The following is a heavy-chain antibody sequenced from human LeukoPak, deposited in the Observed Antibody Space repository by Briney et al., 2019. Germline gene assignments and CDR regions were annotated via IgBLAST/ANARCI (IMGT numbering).Heavy chain of an antibody. CDR2: ISYDGSNK. Sequence: GRSLRLSCAASGFTFSSYAMHWVRQAPGKGLEWVAVISYDGSNKYYADSVKGRFTISRDNSKNTPYLQMNSLRAEDTAVYYCARVRVRGVPLSMDVWGKGTTVTVSS. V-gene: IGHV3-30*04. D-gene: IGHD3-10*01. J-gene: IGHJ6*04. CDR3: ARVRVRGVPLSMDV. CDR1: GFTFSSYA.